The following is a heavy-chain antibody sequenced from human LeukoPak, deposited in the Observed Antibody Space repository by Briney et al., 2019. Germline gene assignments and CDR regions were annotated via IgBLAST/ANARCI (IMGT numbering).Heavy chain of an antibody. D-gene: IGHD2/OR15-2a*01. CDR2: ISGSGGST. CDR1: GFSFSRYA. J-gene: IGHJ4*02. V-gene: IGHV3-23*01. Sequence: PGGSLRLSCAASGFSFSRYAMSWVRQAPGKGLEWVSVISGSGGSTHYADSVKGRFTISRDNSKNTPYLQMNGLRAEDTAVYYCAKDSAKKYDDYWGQGTLVTVSS. CDR3: AKDSAKKYDDY.